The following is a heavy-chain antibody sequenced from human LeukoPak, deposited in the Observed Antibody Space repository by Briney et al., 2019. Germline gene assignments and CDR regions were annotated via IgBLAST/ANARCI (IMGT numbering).Heavy chain of an antibody. CDR3: AREQAIRDWGHDAFDI. CDR2: ISSSSSTI. D-gene: IGHD3/OR15-3a*01. V-gene: IGHV3-48*04. CDR1: GFTFSSYS. Sequence: PGGSLRLSCAAPGFTFSSYSMNWVRQAPGKGLEWVSYISSSSSTIYYADSVKGRFTISRDNAKNSLYLQMNSLRAEDTAVYYCAREQAIRDWGHDAFDIWGQGTMVTVSS. J-gene: IGHJ3*02.